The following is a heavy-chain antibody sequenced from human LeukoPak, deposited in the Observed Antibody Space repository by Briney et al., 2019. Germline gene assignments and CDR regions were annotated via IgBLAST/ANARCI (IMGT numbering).Heavy chain of an antibody. CDR1: GLTVTSNY. J-gene: IGHJ4*02. D-gene: IGHD1-20*01. V-gene: IGHV3-53*01. CDR2: IYSGGST. CDR3: ARVAFRSSSYISGTDY. Sequence: PGGSLRLSCAASGLTVTSNYMSWVRQAPGKGLEWVSVIYSGGSTYYADSVKGRFTISRDNSKNTLYLQMNNLRAEDTAVYYCARVAFRSSSYISGTDYWGQGTLVTVSS.